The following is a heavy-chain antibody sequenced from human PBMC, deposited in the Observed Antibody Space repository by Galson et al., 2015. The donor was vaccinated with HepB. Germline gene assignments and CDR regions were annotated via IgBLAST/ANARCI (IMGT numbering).Heavy chain of an antibody. CDR3: AKDRLSGYDVDVFDM. V-gene: IGHV3-23*01. Sequence: SLRLSCAVSGFTFSRFAMSWVRQAPGKGLEWVSDISGSGGRSDYAESVKGRFTISRDNSKNTLYLQMKSLRVEDTALYYCAKDRLSGYDVDVFDMWGQGTMVTVS. D-gene: IGHD5-12*01. J-gene: IGHJ3*02. CDR2: ISGSGGRS. CDR1: GFTFSRFA.